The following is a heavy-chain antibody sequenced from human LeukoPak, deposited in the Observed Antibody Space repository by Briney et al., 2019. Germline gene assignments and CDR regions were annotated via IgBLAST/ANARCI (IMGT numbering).Heavy chain of an antibody. J-gene: IGHJ4*02. D-gene: IGHD6-13*01. CDR1: GGSISSGGYY. V-gene: IGHV4-30-2*01. Sequence: PSETLSLTCTVSGGSISSGGYYWSWIRQPPGKGLEWIGYIYHSGSTYYNPSLKSRVTISVDRSKNQFSLKLSSVTAADTAVYYCARHDSSSLPFDYWGQGTLVTVSS. CDR3: ARHDSSSLPFDY. CDR2: IYHSGST.